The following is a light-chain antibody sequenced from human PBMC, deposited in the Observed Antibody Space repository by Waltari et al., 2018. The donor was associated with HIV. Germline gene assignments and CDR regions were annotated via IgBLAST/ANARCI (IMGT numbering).Light chain of an antibody. CDR2: RNQ. J-gene: IGLJ2*01. CDR1: SSNIGRHY. CDR3: ATWDDSLSGLL. Sequence: SVLTQPPSASGTPGQRVTISCSGSSSNIGRHYVFCYQQLPGTAPKHLMHRNQQRPSGVPDLFSDSTFVTSASLAISGLRSEDEADYYCATWDDSLSGLLFGVGTKLTVL. V-gene: IGLV1-47*01.